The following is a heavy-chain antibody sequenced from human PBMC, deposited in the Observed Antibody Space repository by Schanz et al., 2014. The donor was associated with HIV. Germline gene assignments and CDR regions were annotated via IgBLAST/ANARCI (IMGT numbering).Heavy chain of an antibody. D-gene: IGHD3-10*01. CDR3: AADSEWFGESPSAFDI. V-gene: IGHV3-11*01. CDR1: GFTVSTNY. Sequence: VQLVESGGGLIQPGGSLRLSCAASGFTVSTNYMSWVRQAPGKGLEWVSYISSSGSTIYYADSVKGRFTISRDNAKNSLYLQMNSLRAEDTAVYYCAADSEWFGESPSAFDIWGQGTLVTVSS. J-gene: IGHJ4*02. CDR2: ISSSGSTI.